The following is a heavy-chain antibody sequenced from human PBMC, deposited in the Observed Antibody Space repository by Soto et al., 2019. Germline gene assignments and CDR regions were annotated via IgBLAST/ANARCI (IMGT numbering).Heavy chain of an antibody. CDR1: DDSINSDKYY. Sequence: SETLSLTCSVSDDSINSDKYYCGWIRQPPGKGLEWIGSIYYRGNAYYNPSLQTRVTISLDKSRSQFSLKLNSVTAADSAVYFCAILEGLATISYYFDFWGPGALVTVSS. CDR2: IYYRGNA. J-gene: IGHJ4*02. CDR3: AILEGLATISYYFDF. D-gene: IGHD3-9*01. V-gene: IGHV4-39*01.